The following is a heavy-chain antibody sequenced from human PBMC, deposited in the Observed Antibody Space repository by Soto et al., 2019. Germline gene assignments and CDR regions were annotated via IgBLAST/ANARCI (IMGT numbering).Heavy chain of an antibody. J-gene: IGHJ4*02. V-gene: IGHV3-23*01. CDR3: ARWNGFGDS. CDR2: FSGGSGAI. Sequence: GSSLRLSWAVSGFILGPYGVTWVRQTPEKGLEWVTGFSGGSGAIFYADSVRGRFTISRDSSTAYLQMNNLRPEDTAVYFCARWNGFGDSWGQGSLVTVSS. CDR1: GFILGPYG. D-gene: IGHD1-1*01.